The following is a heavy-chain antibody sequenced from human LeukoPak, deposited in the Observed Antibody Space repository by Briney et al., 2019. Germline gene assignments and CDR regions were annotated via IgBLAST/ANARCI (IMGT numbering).Heavy chain of an antibody. CDR3: ARVRYCSSTSCPITRNWFDP. V-gene: IGHV1-3*04. J-gene: IGHJ5*02. Sequence: ASVKVSCKTSGYTFTTYVTHWVRQAPGQRLEWMGWIITGNGNTKYSQRFHGRVTFTTDTSASTTYMELSSLRSEDTAVYYCARVRYCSSTSCPITRNWFDPWGQGTLVTVSS. CDR1: GYTFTTYV. CDR2: IITGNGNT. D-gene: IGHD2-2*01.